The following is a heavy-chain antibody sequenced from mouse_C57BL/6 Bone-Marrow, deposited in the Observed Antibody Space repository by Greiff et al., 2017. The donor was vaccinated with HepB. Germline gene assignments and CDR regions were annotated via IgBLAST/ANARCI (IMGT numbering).Heavy chain of an antibody. D-gene: IGHD1-1*01. CDR3: ARDYYGPPNWDVYYAMDY. J-gene: IGHJ4*01. CDR1: GFNIKNTY. CDR2: IDPANGNT. Sequence: EVQLQQSVAELVRPGASVKLSCTASGFNIKNTYMHWVKQRPEQGLEWIGRIDPANGNTKYAPKFQGKATITADTSSNTAYLQLSSLTSEDTAIYYCARDYYGPPNWDVYYAMDYWGQGTSVTVSS. V-gene: IGHV14-3*01.